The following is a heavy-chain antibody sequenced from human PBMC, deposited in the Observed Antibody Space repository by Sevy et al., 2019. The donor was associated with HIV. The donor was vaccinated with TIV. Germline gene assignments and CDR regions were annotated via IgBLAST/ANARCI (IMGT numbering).Heavy chain of an antibody. J-gene: IGHJ4*02. CDR1: GFTFSSYW. CDR2: ISGSSGTI. D-gene: IGHD3-22*01. CDR3: ARVVLYYDANYCDF. V-gene: IGHV3-48*02. Sequence: GGSLRLSCAASGFTFSSYWMSWVRQAPGKGLEWLSYISGSSGTIYYAGSVKGRFTISRDNAKNSVYLQMNSLRDEDSAVYYCARVVLYYDANYCDFWGQGALVTVSS.